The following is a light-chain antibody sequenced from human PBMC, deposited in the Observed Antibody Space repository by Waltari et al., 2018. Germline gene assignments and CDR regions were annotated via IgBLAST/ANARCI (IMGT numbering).Light chain of an antibody. Sequence: DIQMTQSPSTLSASVGDRVTITCRASQSISSWLAWYRQRPGKAPELLIFKASYSEGGVPSRFSGSGSGTEFTLTISSLQPDDFATYYCQQYLSFPVTFGQGTKVEI. CDR3: QQYLSFPVT. V-gene: IGKV1-5*03. CDR2: KAS. CDR1: QSISSW. J-gene: IGKJ1*01.